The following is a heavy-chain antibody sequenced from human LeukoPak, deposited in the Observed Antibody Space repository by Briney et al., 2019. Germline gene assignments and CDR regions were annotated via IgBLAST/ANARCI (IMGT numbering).Heavy chain of an antibody. J-gene: IGHJ4*02. D-gene: IGHD3-3*01. V-gene: IGHV4-59*11. CDR1: GGSISSHY. CDR3: ARGAGSDFWSGYYRDYFDY. CDR2: IYYSGST. Sequence: KPSETLSLTCTVSGGSISSHYWSWIRQPPGKGLEWIGYIYYSGSTNYNPSLKSRVTISVDTSKNQFSLKLSSVTAADTAVYYCARGAGSDFWSGYYRDYFDYWGQGTLVTVSS.